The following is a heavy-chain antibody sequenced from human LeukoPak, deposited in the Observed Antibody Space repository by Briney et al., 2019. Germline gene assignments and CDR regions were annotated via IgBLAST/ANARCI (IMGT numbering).Heavy chain of an antibody. D-gene: IGHD6-13*01. CDR3: ARALRQQLVTGWFDS. Sequence: PPETLSLSCSVSGGSISNSRYYWGWLRQPPGKGLEWIGSIYYSGATNSNPSLRSRLTISVDTSKNQFSLKLGSVTAADTAVYYCARALRQQLVTGWFDSWGQGTLVTVSS. J-gene: IGHJ5*01. CDR2: IYYSGAT. V-gene: IGHV4-39*07. CDR1: GGSISNSRYY.